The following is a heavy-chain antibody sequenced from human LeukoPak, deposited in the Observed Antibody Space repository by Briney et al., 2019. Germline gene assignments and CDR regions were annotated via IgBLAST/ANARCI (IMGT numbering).Heavy chain of an antibody. CDR3: AKRPPVAGSLTLDY. V-gene: IGHV3-23*03. D-gene: IGHD6-19*01. CDR1: GFTFSSYA. CDR2: IDGPGNRK. J-gene: IGHJ4*02. Sequence: GGSLRLSCAASGFTFSSYALSWVRQTPGKGLEWPSVIDGPGNRKQYADSVKGRFTISRDNSKNTVYLQMNSLRAEDTAIYYCAKRPPVAGSLTLDYWGQGTRVIVSS.